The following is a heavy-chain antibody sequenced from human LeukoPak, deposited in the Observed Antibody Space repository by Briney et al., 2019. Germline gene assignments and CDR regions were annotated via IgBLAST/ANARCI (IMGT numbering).Heavy chain of an antibody. CDR2: ISSSSSYI. CDR3: ARGFYDTLTGPDY. V-gene: IGHV3-21*01. J-gene: IGHJ4*02. D-gene: IGHD3-9*01. CDR1: GFTFSSYA. Sequence: GGSLRLSCAASGFTFSSYAMSWVRQAPGKGLEWVSSISSSSSYIYYADSVKGRFTISRDNAKNSLYLQMNSLRAEDTAVYYCARGFYDTLTGPDYWGQGTLVTVSS.